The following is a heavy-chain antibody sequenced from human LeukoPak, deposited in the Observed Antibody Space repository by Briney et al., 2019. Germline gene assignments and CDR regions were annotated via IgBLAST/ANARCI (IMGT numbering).Heavy chain of an antibody. D-gene: IGHD3-16*01. J-gene: IGHJ6*02. CDR1: GFTFSSYA. Sequence: GSLRLSCAASGFTFSSYAMHWVRQAPGKGLEWVAVISYDGSNKYYADSVKGRFTISRDNSKNTLYLQMNSLRAEDTAVYYCAREYEVPLASYYYYGMDVWGQGTTVTVSS. CDR2: ISYDGSNK. V-gene: IGHV3-30-3*01. CDR3: AREYEVPLASYYYYGMDV.